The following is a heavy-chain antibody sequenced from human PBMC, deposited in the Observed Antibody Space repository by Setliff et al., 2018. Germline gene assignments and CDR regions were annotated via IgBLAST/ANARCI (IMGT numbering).Heavy chain of an antibody. CDR2: INEDGRVT. V-gene: IGHV3-7*01. Sequence: GVLRLSCAASGYTFNCCWMRWVRQAPGKGLEWVANINEDGRVTAYADSVKGRFTISRDNAKKSLYLQMNSLRVDDTAVYYCARQATDYWGQGTLVTVSS. J-gene: IGHJ4*02. CDR1: GYTFNCCW. CDR3: ARQATDY.